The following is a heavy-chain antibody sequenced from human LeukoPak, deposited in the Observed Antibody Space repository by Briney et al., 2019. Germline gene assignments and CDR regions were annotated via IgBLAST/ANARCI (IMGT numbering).Heavy chain of an antibody. CDR3: ARVLRFYYDSSGYYVFDY. V-gene: IGHV4-31*03. J-gene: IGHJ4*02. CDR1: GGSISSGGYH. CDR2: IYYSGST. D-gene: IGHD3-22*01. Sequence: SETLSLTCTVSGGSISSGGYHWSWIRQHPGKGLEWIGYIYYSGSTYYNPSLKSRVTISVDTSKNQFSLKLSSVTAADTAVYYCARVLRFYYDSSGYYVFDYWGQGTLVTVSS.